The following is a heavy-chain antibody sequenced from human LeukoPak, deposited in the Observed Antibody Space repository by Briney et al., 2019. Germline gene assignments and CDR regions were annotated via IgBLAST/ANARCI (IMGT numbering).Heavy chain of an antibody. CDR2: IYPDGST. CDR1: GLTVTDNY. V-gene: IGHV3-53*01. Sequence: TGGSLRLSCAVSGLTVTDNYMSWVRQAPGKGLEWVSVIYPDGSTYHADSVKGRFTISRDNSKNTLFLQMNTLRADDMAVYHCARTNTVYGDYDYWGQGTLVTVSS. D-gene: IGHD4-17*01. J-gene: IGHJ4*02. CDR3: ARTNTVYGDYDY.